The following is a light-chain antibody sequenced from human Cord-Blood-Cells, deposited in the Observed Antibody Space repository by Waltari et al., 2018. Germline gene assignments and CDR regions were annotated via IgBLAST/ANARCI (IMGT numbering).Light chain of an antibody. CDR2: AAS. J-gene: IGKJ3*01. CDR1: QSISSY. V-gene: IGKV1-39*01. Sequence: DIQMTKSPSSLSASVGDRVTITCRASQSISSYLNWYQQKPGKAPKLLIYAASSLQSGVPSRCSGSGSGTDFTLTISSLQPEDFATYYCQQSYSTLFTFGPGTKVDIK. CDR3: QQSYSTLFT.